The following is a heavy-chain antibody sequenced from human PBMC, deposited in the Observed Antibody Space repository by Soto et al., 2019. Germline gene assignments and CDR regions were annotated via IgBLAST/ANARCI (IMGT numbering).Heavy chain of an antibody. CDR1: GGSISSHY. CDR3: ASRTTYGDYVY. J-gene: IGHJ4*02. Sequence: PSETLSLTCTVSGGSISSHYWSWIRQPPGKGLEWIGYIYYSGSTNYNPSLKSRVTISVDTSKNQFSLKLSSVTAADTAVYYCASRTTYGDYVYWGQGTLVTVSS. V-gene: IGHV4-59*08. D-gene: IGHD4-17*01. CDR2: IYYSGST.